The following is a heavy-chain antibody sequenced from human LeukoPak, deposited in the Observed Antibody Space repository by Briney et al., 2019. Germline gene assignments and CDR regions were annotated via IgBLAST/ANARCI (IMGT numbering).Heavy chain of an antibody. D-gene: IGHD6-19*01. CDR2: IYYSGST. V-gene: IGHV4-59*01. Sequence: SETLSLTCTVSGGSISSYYWSWVRQPPGKGLEWIGYIYYSGSTNYNPSLKSRVTMSVDTSKNQFSLKLSSVTAADTGVYYCARLAVAGTPHFDYWGQGTLVTVSS. CDR1: GGSISSYY. J-gene: IGHJ4*02. CDR3: ARLAVAGTPHFDY.